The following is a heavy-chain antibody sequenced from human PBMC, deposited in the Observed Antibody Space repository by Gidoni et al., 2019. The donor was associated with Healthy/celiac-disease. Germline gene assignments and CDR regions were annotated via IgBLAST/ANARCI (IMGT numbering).Heavy chain of an antibody. V-gene: IGHV1-69*06. J-gene: IGHJ6*02. CDR3: ARDLGCYYYYCMDV. Sequence: QGQPLQPGAEAKKPGSSVPVSCKPSGGTFSSCAISWVRQAPGQGRGWMGGSRPIFGTANYAQKVQGRVAITAGRATGTDYMELSSHRSGDAAVYDCARDLGCYYYYCMDVWGQGTTVTVSS. D-gene: IGHD3-16*01. CDR2: SRPIFGTA. CDR1: GGTFSSCA.